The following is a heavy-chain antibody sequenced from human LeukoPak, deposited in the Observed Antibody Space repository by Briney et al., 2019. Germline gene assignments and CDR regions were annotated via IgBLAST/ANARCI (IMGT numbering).Heavy chain of an antibody. CDR3: ARGLVFDP. J-gene: IGHJ5*02. V-gene: IGHV4-34*01. CDR2: INHSGST. Sequence: SETLSLTCAVYGGSLSGYYWSWIRQPPGKGLEWIGEINHSGSTNYNPSLKSRVTISVDTSKNQFSLKLSSVTAADTAVYYCARGLVFDPWGQGTLVTVSS. CDR1: GGSLSGYY. D-gene: IGHD2-8*02.